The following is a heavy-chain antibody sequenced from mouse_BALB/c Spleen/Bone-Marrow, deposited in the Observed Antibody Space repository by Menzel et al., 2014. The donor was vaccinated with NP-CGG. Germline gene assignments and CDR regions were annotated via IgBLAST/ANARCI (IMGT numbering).Heavy chain of an antibody. V-gene: IGHV2-9*02. D-gene: IGHD4-1*01. CDR1: GFSLTSYG. CDR2: IWAGGIT. J-gene: IGHJ4*01. Sequence: QVQLQQSGPGLVSPSQRLSIPCTVSGFSLTSYGVHWVRRPPGKGLEWLGVIWAGGITNFNSALMSRLSISKDNSKSQVFLKMNSLQADDTAMYYCASYWGDAMDYWGQGTSVTVSS. CDR3: ASYWGDAMDY.